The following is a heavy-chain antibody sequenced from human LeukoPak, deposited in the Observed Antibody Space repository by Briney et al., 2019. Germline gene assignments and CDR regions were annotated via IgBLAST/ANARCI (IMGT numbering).Heavy chain of an antibody. CDR2: IYYTGST. CDR3: AREGPRGGGNWAHDAFDM. V-gene: IGHV4-59*01. CDR1: GGSISSYY. Sequence: SETLSLTCTVSGGSISSYYWSWIRQPPGNGLEWIGYIYYTGSTHYNPSLKSRVTISVDTSKNQLSLKLSSVTAADTAVYYCAREGPRGGGNWAHDAFDMWGQGTMVTVSS. D-gene: IGHD1-1*01. J-gene: IGHJ3*02.